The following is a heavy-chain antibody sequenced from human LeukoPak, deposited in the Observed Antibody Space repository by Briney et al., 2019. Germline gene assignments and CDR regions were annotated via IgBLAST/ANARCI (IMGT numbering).Heavy chain of an antibody. CDR1: GVTFSSYA. CDR2: ISYDGSNK. J-gene: IGHJ5*02. Sequence: GGSLRLSCAASGVTFSSYAMHWVRQAPGKGLGWVAVISYDGSNKYYADSVKGRFTISRDNSKNTLYLQMNSLRAEDTAVYYCARGLKYNWFDPWGQGTLVTVSS. V-gene: IGHV3-30*04. D-gene: IGHD3-22*01. CDR3: ARGLKYNWFDP.